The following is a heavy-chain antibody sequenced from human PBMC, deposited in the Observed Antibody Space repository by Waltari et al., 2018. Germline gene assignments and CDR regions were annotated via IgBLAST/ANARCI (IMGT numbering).Heavy chain of an antibody. Sequence: QVQLQESGPGLVKPSETLSLTCAVAGYSISSGYYWGWIRQPPGKGLEWIGSIYHSGSTYYNSFFKRRVSMSADTSKDQFFLKMTSMTAADTAIYYCARQKAASGSRSFEFDSWGQGTLVTVSS. V-gene: IGHV4-38-2*01. J-gene: IGHJ4*02. CDR1: GYSISSGYY. D-gene: IGHD3-10*01. CDR2: IYHSGST. CDR3: ARQKAASGSRSFEFDS.